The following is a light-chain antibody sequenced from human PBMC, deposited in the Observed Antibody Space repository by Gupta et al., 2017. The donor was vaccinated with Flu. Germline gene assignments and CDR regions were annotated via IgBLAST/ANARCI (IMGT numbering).Light chain of an antibody. J-gene: IGLJ1*01. Sequence: GQTATVTCGGNGVGSKTVHWYQQKPGQAPVLVVHDDSDRPSGIPERFSGSNSGNTATLTITSVEAGDEADYYGQVWDDKNDHYVFGTGTRVTV. CDR3: QVWDDKNDHYV. CDR2: DDS. CDR1: GVGSKT. V-gene: IGLV3-21*02.